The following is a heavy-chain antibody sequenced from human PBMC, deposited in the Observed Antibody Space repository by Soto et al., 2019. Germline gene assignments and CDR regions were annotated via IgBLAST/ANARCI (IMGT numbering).Heavy chain of an antibody. Sequence: SVKVSCKASGGTFSSYAISWVRQAPGQGLEWMGGIIPIFGTANYAQKFQGRVTITADESTSTAYMELSSLRSEDTAVYYCARGALGGGDCYFDYWGQGTLVTVSA. CDR2: IIPIFGTA. CDR3: ARGALGGGDCYFDY. J-gene: IGHJ4*02. D-gene: IGHD2-21*02. V-gene: IGHV1-69*13. CDR1: GGTFSSYA.